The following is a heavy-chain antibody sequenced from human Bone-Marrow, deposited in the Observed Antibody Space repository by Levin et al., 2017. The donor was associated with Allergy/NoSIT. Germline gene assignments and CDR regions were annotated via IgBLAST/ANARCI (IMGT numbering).Heavy chain of an antibody. CDR3: AKAGTTVMLDYSYLDV. J-gene: IGHJ6*03. CDR2: LDGSSGKT. Sequence: GGSLRLSCTTSGFIFADYAMNWVRQAPGRGLEWVSSLDGSSGKTHYADAVKGRFTISREYSKNTLFLQMNSLRVEDTARYYCAKAGTTVMLDYSYLDVWGEGTAVTVS. V-gene: IGHV3-23*01. CDR1: GFIFADYA. D-gene: IGHD4-17*01.